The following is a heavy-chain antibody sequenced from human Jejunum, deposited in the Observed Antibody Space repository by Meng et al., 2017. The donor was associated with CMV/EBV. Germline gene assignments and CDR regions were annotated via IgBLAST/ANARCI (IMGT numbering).Heavy chain of an antibody. CDR2: INPSSDSS. CDR1: GYAFTGYF. CDR3: TRSQGTVTPRDY. D-gene: IGHD4-17*01. Sequence: CRPSGYAFTGYFLHWVRQAPGHGLEYVGWINPSSDSSSRTPVFQGCVNMTKDTYVTAVYMELSNRASDDAAVYFWTRSQGTVTPRDYWGRGTLVTVSS. J-gene: IGHJ4*02. V-gene: IGHV1-2*04.